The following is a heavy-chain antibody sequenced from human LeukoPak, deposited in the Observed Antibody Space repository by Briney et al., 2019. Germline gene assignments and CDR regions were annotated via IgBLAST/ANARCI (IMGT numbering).Heavy chain of an antibody. J-gene: IGHJ4*02. CDR1: GYTFTGYG. V-gene: IGHV1-18*01. Sequence: ASVKVSCKASGYTFTGYGITWVRQAHGQGLELMGWISDNNGNTNYPKKLHGRVTKTKDTSKNTAYLAVRSLRSDDTAVYYCAFNFFYWGKGTLVTV. D-gene: IGHD1-1*01. CDR3: AFNFFY. CDR2: ISDNNGNT.